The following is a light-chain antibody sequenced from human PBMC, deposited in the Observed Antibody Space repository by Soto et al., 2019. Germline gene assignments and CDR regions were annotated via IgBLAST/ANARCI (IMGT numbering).Light chain of an antibody. J-gene: IGLJ2*01. CDR2: DNN. Sequence: QSVLTQPPSVSAAPGQKVTISCSGSRSNIGNDYVSWYQQLPKTAPKLLIYDNNKRPSGIPDRFSGSKSGTSATLGITGLQTGDEANYYCATWDTSLSAVVFGGGTKLTVL. CDR3: ATWDTSLSAVV. V-gene: IGLV1-51*01. CDR1: RSNIGNDY.